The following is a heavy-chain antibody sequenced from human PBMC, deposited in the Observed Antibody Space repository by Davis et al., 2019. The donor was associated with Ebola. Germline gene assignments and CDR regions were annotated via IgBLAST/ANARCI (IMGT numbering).Heavy chain of an antibody. Sequence: ESLKISCAASGFTVSSNHMSWVRQAPGKGLEWMGYIYYSGATNYIPSLKSRVTMSVDVPRKQVSLTLSSVTAADTAVYYCARHDGRLSASGWFSYYYGLDVWGQGTTVTVSS. J-gene: IGHJ6*02. D-gene: IGHD3-16*01. V-gene: IGHV4-59*08. CDR2: IYYSGAT. CDR1: GFTVSSNH. CDR3: ARHDGRLSASGWFSYYYGLDV.